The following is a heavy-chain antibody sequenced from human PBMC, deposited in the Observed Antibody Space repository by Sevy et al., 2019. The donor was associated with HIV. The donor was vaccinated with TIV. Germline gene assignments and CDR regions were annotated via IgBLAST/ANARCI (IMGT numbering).Heavy chain of an antibody. V-gene: IGHV1-69*13. J-gene: IGHJ3*02. Sequence: ASVKVSCKASGDTFSTYGLSWVRQAPGQGLEWMGGIIPIFGTPNYAQKFQGRVTITADESASTAYMELSSLRSEDTALYYCAREGGVATTGDHDVFDIWGHGTLVTVSS. CDR3: AREGGVATTGDHDVFDI. CDR1: GDTFSTYG. D-gene: IGHD7-27*01. CDR2: IIPIFGTP.